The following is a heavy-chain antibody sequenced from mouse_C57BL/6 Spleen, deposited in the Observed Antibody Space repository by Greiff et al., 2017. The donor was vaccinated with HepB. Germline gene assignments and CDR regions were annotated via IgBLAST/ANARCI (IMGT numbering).Heavy chain of an antibody. J-gene: IGHJ4*01. Sequence: VQLQQPGTELVKPGASVKLSCKASGYTFTSYWMHWVKQRPGQGLEWIGNINPSNGGTNYNEKFKSKATLTVDKSSSTAYMQLSSLTSEDSAVYYCARSLLYYYGSSYAMDYWGQGTSVTVSS. CDR3: ARSLLYYYGSSYAMDY. D-gene: IGHD1-1*01. CDR1: GYTFTSYW. CDR2: INPSNGGT. V-gene: IGHV1-53*01.